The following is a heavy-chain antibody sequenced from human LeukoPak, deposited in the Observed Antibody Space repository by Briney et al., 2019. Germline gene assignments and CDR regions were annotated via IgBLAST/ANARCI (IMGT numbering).Heavy chain of an antibody. CDR1: GYTFTSYG. V-gene: IGHV1-18*01. CDR3: ASRSGSTPYYFDY. CDR2: ISAYNGNT. J-gene: IGHJ4*02. D-gene: IGHD3-3*01. Sequence: ASVKVSCTASGYTFTSYGISWVRQAPGQGLEWMGWISAYNGNTNYAQKLQGRVTMTTDTSTSTAYMELMSLRADDAAVYYCASRSGSTPYYFDYWGQGTLVTVSS.